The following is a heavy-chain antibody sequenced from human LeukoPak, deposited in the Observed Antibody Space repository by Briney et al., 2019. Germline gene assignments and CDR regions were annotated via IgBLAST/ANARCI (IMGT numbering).Heavy chain of an antibody. CDR3: ARVLYYYDSSGPGAFDI. Sequence: ASVKVSCKASGYTFTGYYMHWVRQAPGQGLEWMGWINPNSGGTNYAQKFQGRVTMTRDTSISTAYMELSRLRSDDTAMYYCARVLYYYDSSGPGAFDIWGQGTMVTVSS. CDR2: INPNSGGT. CDR1: GYTFTGYY. J-gene: IGHJ3*02. D-gene: IGHD3-22*01. V-gene: IGHV1-2*02.